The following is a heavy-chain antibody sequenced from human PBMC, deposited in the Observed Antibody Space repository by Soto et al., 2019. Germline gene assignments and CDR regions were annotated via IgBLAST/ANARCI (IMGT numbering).Heavy chain of an antibody. J-gene: IGHJ4*02. D-gene: IGHD1-26*01. CDR2: IKGSHAGGTT. CDR1: GFTFTKAY. Sequence: EVQLVESGGGLVEPGGSIRLSCVASGFTFTKAYMTWVRQAPGKGLGWVGRIKGSHAGGTTEYATSVKGRFTISRDDSKDTLYLQMKSPKTEDTSVYYCATEGGYPGSNFDGAYWGQGTLVTVSS. CDR3: ATEGGYPGSNFDGAY. V-gene: IGHV3-15*01.